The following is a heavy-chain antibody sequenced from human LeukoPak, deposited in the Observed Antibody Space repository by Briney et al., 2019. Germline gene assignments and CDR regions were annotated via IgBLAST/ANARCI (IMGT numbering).Heavy chain of an antibody. CDR2: ISGSGGST. Sequence: GRSLRLSCAASGFTFSSYAMSWVRRAPGKGLEWVSAISGSGGSTYYADSVKGRFTISRDNSKNTLYLQMNSLRAEDTAVYYCAKDEDDSSGYDYWGQGTLVTVSS. V-gene: IGHV3-23*01. CDR3: AKDEDDSSGYDY. J-gene: IGHJ4*02. D-gene: IGHD3-22*01. CDR1: GFTFSSYA.